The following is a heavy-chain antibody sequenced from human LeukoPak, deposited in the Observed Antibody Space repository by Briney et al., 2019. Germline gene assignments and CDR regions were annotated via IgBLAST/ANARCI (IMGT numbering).Heavy chain of an antibody. D-gene: IGHD4-23*01. Sequence: GGSLRLSCAASGFTFSSYGMHWVRQAPGKGLEWVAVISYDGSNKYYADSVKGRFTISRDNAKNTLYLQMNSLRAEDTAVYYCYGANAEHWGQGTLVTVSS. CDR1: GFTFSSYG. V-gene: IGHV3-30*03. CDR3: YGANAEH. CDR2: ISYDGSNK. J-gene: IGHJ1*01.